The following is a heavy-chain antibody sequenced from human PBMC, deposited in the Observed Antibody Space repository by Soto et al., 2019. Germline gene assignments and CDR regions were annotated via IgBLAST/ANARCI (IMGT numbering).Heavy chain of an antibody. CDR1: GGSFSGYY. D-gene: IGHD2-2*01. CDR3: ARRRPAAKKRNYYYYYMEV. V-gene: IGHV4-34*01. Sequence: PSETLSLTCAVYGGSFSGYYWSWIRQPPGKGLEWIGEINHSGSTNYNPSLKSRVTISVDTSKNQFSLKLSSVTAADTAVYYCARRRPAAKKRNYYYYYMEVWGKGTTVTVSS. J-gene: IGHJ6*03. CDR2: INHSGST.